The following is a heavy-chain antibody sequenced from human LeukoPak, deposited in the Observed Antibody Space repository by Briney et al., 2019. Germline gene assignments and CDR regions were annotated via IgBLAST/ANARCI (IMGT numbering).Heavy chain of an antibody. CDR3: ARDDRAGSYRRLDY. V-gene: IGHV4-38-2*02. CDR1: ASSISTSYY. D-gene: IGHD3-16*02. Sequence: SETLSLTCAVSASSISTSYYWGWIRQPPGGGLEWIGSINQSGNTYYNPSLKSRVTISVDTSKNHFSLKLNSVTGTRTAMNYCARDDRAGSYRRLDYWGQGTLVTVSS. CDR2: INQSGNT. J-gene: IGHJ4*02.